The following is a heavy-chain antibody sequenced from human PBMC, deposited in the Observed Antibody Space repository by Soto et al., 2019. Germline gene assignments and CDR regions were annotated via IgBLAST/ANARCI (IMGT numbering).Heavy chain of an antibody. CDR3: ARDKITGLFDY. J-gene: IGHJ4*02. CDR2: INHSGST. D-gene: IGHD2-8*02. V-gene: IGHV4-34*01. CDR1: GGSFSGYY. Sequence: NPSETLSLTCAVYGGSFSGYYLTWIRQPPGTGLEWIGEINHSGSTNYNPSLKSRVTISVDTSKNQFSLKLTSVTAADTAVYYCARDKITGLFDYWGQGTLVTVSS.